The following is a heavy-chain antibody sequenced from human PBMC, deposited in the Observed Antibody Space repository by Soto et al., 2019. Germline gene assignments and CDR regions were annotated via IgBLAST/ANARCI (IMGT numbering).Heavy chain of an antibody. Sequence: PGGSLRLSCAASGFTFTRYSMNWVRQAPGKGLEWVSSISSTTNYIYYGDSMKGRFTISRDNAKNSLYLEMNSLGAEDTAVYYCARESEDLTSNFDYWGTGTLVTVSS. CDR2: ISSTTNYI. J-gene: IGHJ4*02. V-gene: IGHV3-21*06. CDR3: ARESEDLTSNFDY. CDR1: GFTFTRYS.